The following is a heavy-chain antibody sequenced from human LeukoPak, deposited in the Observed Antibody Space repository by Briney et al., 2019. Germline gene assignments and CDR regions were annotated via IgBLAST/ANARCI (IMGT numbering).Heavy chain of an antibody. CDR2: ISGYNGNT. CDR1: GYTFISYG. Sequence: ASVKVSCKASGYTFISYGISWVRHAPGQGLEWMGWISGYNGNTNYAQKFQGRVTMTTDTSTSTAYLELRRLRSDDTAVYYCARDTGVYSSGWSFDYWGQGTLVTVSS. J-gene: IGHJ4*02. D-gene: IGHD6-19*01. CDR3: ARDTGVYSSGWSFDY. V-gene: IGHV1-18*01.